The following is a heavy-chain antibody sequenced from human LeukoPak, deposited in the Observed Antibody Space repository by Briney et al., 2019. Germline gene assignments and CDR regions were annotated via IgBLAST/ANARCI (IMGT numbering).Heavy chain of an antibody. CDR1: GYTFTGYD. CDR3: ARDLVPNGYCSGGSCPAAFDI. CDR2: MNPNSGNT. J-gene: IGHJ3*02. D-gene: IGHD2-15*01. Sequence: ASVKVSCKASGYTFTGYDINWVRQATGQGLEWMGWMNPNSGNTGYAQKFQGRVTITRNTSISTAYMELSSLRSEDTAVYYCARDLVPNGYCSGGSCPAAFDIWGQGTMVTVSS. V-gene: IGHV1-8*03.